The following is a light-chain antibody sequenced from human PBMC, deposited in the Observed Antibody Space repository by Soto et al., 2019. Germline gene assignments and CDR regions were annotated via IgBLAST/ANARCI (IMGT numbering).Light chain of an antibody. CDR1: QSVSSSY. V-gene: IGKV3-20*01. CDR2: GAS. Sequence: EIVLTPSPGTLSLSPGERATLSCRASQSVSSSYFSWYHQKPGQAPRLLIYGASSRATGIPERFSGSGSGTDFTLTISRQEPEDFALYYCKQYGSSPAFGGWTKVEIK. CDR3: KQYGSSPA. J-gene: IGKJ4*01.